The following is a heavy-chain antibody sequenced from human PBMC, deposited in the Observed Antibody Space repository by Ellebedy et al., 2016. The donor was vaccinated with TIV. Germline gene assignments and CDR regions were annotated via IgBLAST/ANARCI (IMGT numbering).Heavy chain of an antibody. CDR1: GFTFRNYA. CDR2: ISSNGGST. CDR3: ARDSRVITTYPGAFDI. Sequence: GESLKISCAASGFTFRNYAMHWVRQAPGKGLEYVSVISSNGGSTYYANSVKGRFTISRDNSKNTLYLQMGSLRAEDMAVYYCARDSRVITTYPGAFDIWGQGTMVTVSS. V-gene: IGHV3-64*01. D-gene: IGHD6-13*01. J-gene: IGHJ3*02.